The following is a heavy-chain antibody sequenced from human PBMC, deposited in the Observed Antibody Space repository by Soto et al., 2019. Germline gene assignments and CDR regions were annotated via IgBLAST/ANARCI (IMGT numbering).Heavy chain of an antibody. CDR3: ARDWGAWSPGECYSHGFDL. CDR2: SWHDGRHL. Sequence: QEQLVESGGGMVQPGGSLRLSCAVSGFTLDTYVMHWVRQAAGEGLEWVAVSWHDGRHLDYADSVRGRFTVFRDDSKNTLFLEMNGLRGDDTAVYYCARDWGAWSPGECYSHGFDLWGQGTLVIVSS. V-gene: IGHV3-33*01. J-gene: IGHJ3*01. D-gene: IGHD2-21*01. CDR1: GFTLDTYV.